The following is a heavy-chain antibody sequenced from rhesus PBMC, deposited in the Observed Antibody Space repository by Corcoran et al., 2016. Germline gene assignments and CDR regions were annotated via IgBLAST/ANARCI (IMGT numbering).Heavy chain of an antibody. J-gene: IGHJ4*01. Sequence: EVQLVESGGGVVQPGGSLRLSCAASGFTFDDYAMHWGRQAPGKGLERGSGISWSGDSTYYAGSVKGQFTISRGNAKNSLYLQMGSLRAEDTALYYCARDLEGLADYWGQGVLVTVSS. CDR2: ISWSGDST. CDR3: ARDLEGLADY. V-gene: IGHV3-201*01. CDR1: GFTFDDYA.